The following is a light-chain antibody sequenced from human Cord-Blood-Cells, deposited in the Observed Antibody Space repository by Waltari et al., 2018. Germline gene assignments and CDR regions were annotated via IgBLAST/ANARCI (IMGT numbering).Light chain of an antibody. CDR3: QSYDSSLSGWV. CDR1: SPNIGTGYD. CDR2: GNS. Sequence: QSVLTQPPSSPGAPGQKVTTSSTRSSPNIGTGYDVYWYQQLPGTAPKLLTYGNSNRPSGVPDRFSGSKSGTSASLAITGLQAEDEADYYCQSYDSSLSGWVFGGGTKLTVL. V-gene: IGLV1-40*01. J-gene: IGLJ3*02.